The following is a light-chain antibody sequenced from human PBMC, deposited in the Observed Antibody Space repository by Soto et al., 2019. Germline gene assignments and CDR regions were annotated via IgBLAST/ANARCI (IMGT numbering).Light chain of an antibody. J-gene: IGKJ1*01. Sequence: DIQMTQSPSTLSASVGDRVTITCRANQFISTWVAWFQQKPGKAPRLLIHEASALQSGVPSRFRGSGSGTEFTLSISSLQRDDFATDYCQFYNSYSWTFGQGTKVEI. CDR1: QFISTW. CDR2: EAS. V-gene: IGKV1-5*01. CDR3: QFYNSYSWT.